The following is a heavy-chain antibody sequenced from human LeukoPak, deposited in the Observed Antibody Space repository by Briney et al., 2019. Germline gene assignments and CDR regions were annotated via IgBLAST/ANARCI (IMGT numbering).Heavy chain of an antibody. V-gene: IGHV4-59*01. J-gene: IGHJ5*02. D-gene: IGHD4-17*01. CDR1: GGSISSYY. Sequence: ETLSLTCTVSGGSISSYYWSWIRQPPGKGLEWIGSIYHSGSTYYNPSLKSRVTISVDTSKNHFSLKLSSVTAADTAVYYCARGDGDYGWFDPWGQGTLVTVSS. CDR2: IYHSGST. CDR3: ARGDGDYGWFDP.